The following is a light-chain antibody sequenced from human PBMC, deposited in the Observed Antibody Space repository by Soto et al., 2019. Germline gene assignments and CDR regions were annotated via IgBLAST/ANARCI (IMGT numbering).Light chain of an antibody. V-gene: IGKV3-20*01. CDR2: GAS. CDR3: QHYNNWPWT. J-gene: IGKJ1*01. CDR1: QSVSSSY. Sequence: EIVLTQSPVTLALAPGEIATLSCSASQSVSSSYLAWYQQKPGQAPRLLIYGASSRATGIPDRFSGSGSGTDFTLTISSLQSDDFAVYYCQHYNNWPWTVGQGTKVDIK.